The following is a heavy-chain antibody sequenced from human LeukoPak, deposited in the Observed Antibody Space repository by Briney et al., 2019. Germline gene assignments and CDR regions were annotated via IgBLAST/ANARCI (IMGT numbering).Heavy chain of an antibody. Sequence: PSQTLSLTCTVSGGSISSSSYYWGWIRQPPGKWLEWVGSISYSASTYYNPSLKSRVTISVDTSKNQFSLKLSSVTAADTAVYYCARQRPYYYDSSGYSIPFDYWGQGTLVTVSS. CDR1: GGSISSSSYY. D-gene: IGHD3-22*01. J-gene: IGHJ4*02. CDR3: ARQRPYYYDSSGYSIPFDY. CDR2: ISYSAST. V-gene: IGHV4-39*01.